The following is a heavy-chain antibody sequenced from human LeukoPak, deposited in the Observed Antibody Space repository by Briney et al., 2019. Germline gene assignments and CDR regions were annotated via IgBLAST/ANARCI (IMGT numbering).Heavy chain of an antibody. CDR3: VRDRGVACLYWYFDV. J-gene: IGHJ2*01. CDR1: GYNFASYG. D-gene: IGHD3-10*01. V-gene: IGHV1-18*01. CDR2: ISAYNDDT. Sequence: ASVRVSCKASGYNFASYGISWVRQAPGEGLEWMGWISAYNDDTNYAQKFKDRITMSTDTYMSTAYLDLRSPRTDDTAVYYCVRDRGVACLYWYFDVWGRGTLVTVSS.